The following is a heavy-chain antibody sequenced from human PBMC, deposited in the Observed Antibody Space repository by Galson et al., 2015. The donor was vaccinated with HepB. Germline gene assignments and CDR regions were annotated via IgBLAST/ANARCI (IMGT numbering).Heavy chain of an antibody. V-gene: IGHV3-30-3*01. J-gene: IGHJ4*02. Sequence: SLRLSCAASGFTFSSYAMHWVRQAPGKGLEWVAVISYDGSNKYYADSVKGRFTISRDNSKNTLYPQMNSLRAEDTAVYYCARGIFRGQWQVPYYFDYWGQGTLVTVSS. D-gene: IGHD6-19*01. CDR3: ARGIFRGQWQVPYYFDY. CDR2: ISYDGSNK. CDR1: GFTFSSYA.